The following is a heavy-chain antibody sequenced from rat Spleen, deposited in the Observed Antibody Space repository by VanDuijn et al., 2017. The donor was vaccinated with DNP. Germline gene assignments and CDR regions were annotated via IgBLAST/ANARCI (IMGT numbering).Heavy chain of an antibody. D-gene: IGHD1-3*01. CDR2: ILYDGSNI. CDR1: GFTFSDYA. CDR3: ARHGRVTTVATYWYFDF. V-gene: IGHV5-17*01. J-gene: IGHJ1*01. Sequence: EVQLVESGGGLVQPGRSLKLSCAASGFTFSDYAMAWVRQAPKKGLEWVATILYDGSNISYGDSVKGRFTISRDNANRTLYPQMDSLRSEDTATYYCARHGRVTTVATYWYFDFWGPGTMVTVSS.